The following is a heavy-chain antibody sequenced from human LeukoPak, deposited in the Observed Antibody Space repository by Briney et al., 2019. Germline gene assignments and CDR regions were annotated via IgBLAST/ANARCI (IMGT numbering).Heavy chain of an antibody. D-gene: IGHD3-22*01. J-gene: IGHJ4*02. CDR3: AREAYYDCSGSLDY. CDR2: INGRGVST. CDR1: GFTFSTYA. Sequence: GGSLRLSCAASGFTFSTYAMSWVRQAPGKGLEWVSCINGRGVSTYYADSVKGRITISRDNSKNTLYLQMSSLRADDTAIYYCAREAYYDCSGSLDYWGQGTLVTVSS. V-gene: IGHV3-23*01.